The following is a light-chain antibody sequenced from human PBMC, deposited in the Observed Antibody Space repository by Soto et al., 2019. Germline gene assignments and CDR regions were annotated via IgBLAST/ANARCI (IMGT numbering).Light chain of an antibody. J-gene: IGLJ1*01. V-gene: IGLV2-11*01. CDR3: YPYAGSYTFYV. Sequence: SVLTQPPSVSGSPGQSVTISCTGTSSDVGGYNYVSWYQQHPGKAPKLMIYDVTKRPSGVPDRFSGSKSGNTASLTISGLQAEDEADYYCYPYAGSYTFYVFGTGTKVTVL. CDR2: DVT. CDR1: SSDVGGYNY.